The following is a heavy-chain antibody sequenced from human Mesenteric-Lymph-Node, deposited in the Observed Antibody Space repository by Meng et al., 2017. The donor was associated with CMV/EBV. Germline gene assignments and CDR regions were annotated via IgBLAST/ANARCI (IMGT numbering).Heavy chain of an antibody. CDR1: GFTFSMSE. D-gene: IGHD6-19*01. V-gene: IGHV3-13*01. CDR2: IGTPGDT. J-gene: IGHJ2*01. CDR3: ARESRSSARNNWYFDI. Sequence: GGSLRLSCVGSGFTFSMSEFHWVRQPIGQGLEWVSAIGTPGDTYYSDSVKGRFTISRDNAKNSLYLQMSSLGAGDTAVYYCARESRSSARNNWYFDIWGRGTLVTVSS.